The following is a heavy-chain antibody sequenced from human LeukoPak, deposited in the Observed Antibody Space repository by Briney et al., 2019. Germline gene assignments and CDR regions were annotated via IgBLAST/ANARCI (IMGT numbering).Heavy chain of an antibody. D-gene: IGHD3-10*01. CDR3: ASHRRHYGSGQREPFDT. J-gene: IGHJ3*02. CDR2: INPDSGST. Sequence: ASVKVSCKASGYTFTAYYIHWVRQAPGQGLEWMGWINPDSGSTGYGQNFQGRVSMTRDTSLMTAYLELSRLRSDDTAVYYCASHRRHYGSGQREPFDTWGQGTMVTVSS. CDR1: GYTFTAYY. V-gene: IGHV1-2*02.